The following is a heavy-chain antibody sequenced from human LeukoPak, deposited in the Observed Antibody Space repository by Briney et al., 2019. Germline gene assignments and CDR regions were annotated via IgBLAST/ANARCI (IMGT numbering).Heavy chain of an antibody. CDR1: GGSISSYY. Sequence: PSETLSLTCTVSGGSISSYYWSWIRQPAGKGLEWIGRIYTSGSTNYNPSLKSRVTMSVDTSKNQFSLKLSSVTAADTAVYYCAGHGDNYYDSSGYYPFDYWGQGTLVTVSS. J-gene: IGHJ4*02. CDR3: AGHGDNYYDSSGYYPFDY. V-gene: IGHV4-4*07. CDR2: IYTSGST. D-gene: IGHD3-22*01.